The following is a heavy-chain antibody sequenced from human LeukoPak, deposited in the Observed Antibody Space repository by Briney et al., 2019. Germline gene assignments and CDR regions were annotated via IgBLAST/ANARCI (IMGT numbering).Heavy chain of an antibody. CDR2: ISYDGSNK. D-gene: IGHD2-2*02. Sequence: QPGRSLRLSCAASGFTFSSYGMHWVRQAPGKGLEWVAVISYDGSNKYYADSVKGRFTISRDNSKNTLYLQMNSLRAEDTAVYYCAKSGLPDIVVVPAAILFFDYWGQGTLVTVSS. CDR1: GFTFSSYG. V-gene: IGHV3-30*18. CDR3: AKSGLPDIVVVPAAILFFDY. J-gene: IGHJ4*02.